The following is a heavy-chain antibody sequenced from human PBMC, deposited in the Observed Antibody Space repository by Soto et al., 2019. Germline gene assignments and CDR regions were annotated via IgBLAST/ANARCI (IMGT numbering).Heavy chain of an antibody. CDR2: TIPIIGTT. J-gene: IGHJ4*02. CDR1: GDTLSTHG. CDR3: GAGDSSDTGDH. Sequence: QVQLVQSGAEVKKPGSSVKVSCKASGDTLSTHGISWVRQAPGQGLEWMGGTIPIIGTTDYAEKFQGRVTITADESTTTSYRELSSLRPDDTAVYYCGAGDSSDTGDHWGQGTMVTVSS. D-gene: IGHD5-18*01. V-gene: IGHV1-69*01.